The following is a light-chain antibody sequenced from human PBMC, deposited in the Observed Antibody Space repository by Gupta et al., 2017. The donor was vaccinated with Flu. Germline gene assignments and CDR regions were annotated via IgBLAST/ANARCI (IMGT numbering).Light chain of an antibody. V-gene: IGKV3-11*01. CDR3: QERRSWPRGT. CDR2: TAS. Sequence: VLTQSPATLSLAPVERATLSCGASQTVTHNLAWYQQKPVKASRLLIHTASSRATGVPARFSGSGSGTDFTLTISSLEPEDFAVYYCQERRSWPRGTFGPGTKVDSK. CDR1: QTVTHN. J-gene: IGKJ3*01.